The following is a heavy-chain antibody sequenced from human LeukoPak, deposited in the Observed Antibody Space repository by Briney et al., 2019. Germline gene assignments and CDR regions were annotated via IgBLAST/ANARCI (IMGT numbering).Heavy chain of an antibody. J-gene: IGHJ4*02. CDR1: GYSISSGYY. CDR3: ARDKYYYDSSGYYYFDY. CDR2: IYHSGST. D-gene: IGHD3-22*01. Sequence: PSETLSLTCTVSGYSISSGYYWGWIRQPPGKGLEWIGSIYHSGSTYYNPSLKSRVTISVDTSKNQFSLKLNSVTAADTAFYYCARDKYYYDSSGYYYFDYWGQGTLVTVSS. V-gene: IGHV4-38-2*02.